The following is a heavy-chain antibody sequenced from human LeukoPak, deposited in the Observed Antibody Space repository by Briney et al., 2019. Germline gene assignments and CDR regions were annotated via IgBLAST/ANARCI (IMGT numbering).Heavy chain of an antibody. J-gene: IGHJ5*02. CDR3: ARDKVITGGWFDP. Sequence: SVQVSCNASGRTSTSYAISGVRQAPGQRLEWMGGIIPIFGTANNAQKFQGRVTITTDESTSPAYMELSSLRSEDTAVYYCARDKVITGGWFDPWGQGTLVTVSS. V-gene: IGHV1-69*05. D-gene: IGHD3-16*01. CDR1: GRTSTSYA. CDR2: IIPIFGTA.